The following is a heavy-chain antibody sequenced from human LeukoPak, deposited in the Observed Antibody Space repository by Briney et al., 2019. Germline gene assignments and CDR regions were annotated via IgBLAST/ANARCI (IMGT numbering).Heavy chain of an antibody. CDR2: IYYSGST. J-gene: IGHJ4*02. Sequence: PSETLSLTCTVSGGSIGTYYWSWIRQPPGKGLEWIGYIYYSGSTKYNPSLKSRGSISLDTSKNQFSLKLSSVTAADTAVYYCARDIGPYSSSWLFDYWGQGTLVTVSS. D-gene: IGHD6-13*01. CDR1: GGSIGTYY. CDR3: ARDIGPYSSSWLFDY. V-gene: IGHV4-59*01.